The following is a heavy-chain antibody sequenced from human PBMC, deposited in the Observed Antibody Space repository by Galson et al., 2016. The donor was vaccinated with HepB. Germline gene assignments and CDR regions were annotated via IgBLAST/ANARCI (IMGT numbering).Heavy chain of an antibody. CDR1: GFTFSTYA. Sequence: SLRLSCAASGFTFSTYAMTWVRQAPGKGLEWVATISGSGGSIYYADSVKGRFTISRDNSKNTLFLQMKRLRDEDTALYYCAKYRSATYYKDYFEYWGQGNLVTVSS. D-gene: IGHD1-26*01. V-gene: IGHV3-23*01. J-gene: IGHJ4*02. CDR2: ISGSGGSI. CDR3: AKYRSATYYKDYFEY.